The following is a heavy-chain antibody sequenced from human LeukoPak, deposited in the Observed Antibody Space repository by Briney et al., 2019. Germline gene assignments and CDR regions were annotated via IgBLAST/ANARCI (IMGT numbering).Heavy chain of an antibody. J-gene: IGHJ6*03. CDR3: ARAPVLRFLEGYYYMDV. CDR1: GFTFSSYA. D-gene: IGHD3-3*01. CDR2: ISGSGGST. Sequence: GGSLRLSCAASGFTFSSYAMSWVRQAPGKGLEWVSAISGSGGSTYYADSVKGRFTISRDNAKNTLYLQMNSLRAEDTAVYYCARAPVLRFLEGYYYMDVWGKGTTVTVSS. V-gene: IGHV3-23*01.